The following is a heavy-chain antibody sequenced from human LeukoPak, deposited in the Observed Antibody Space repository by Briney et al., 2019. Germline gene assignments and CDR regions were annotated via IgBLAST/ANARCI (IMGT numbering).Heavy chain of an antibody. D-gene: IGHD1-26*01. Sequence: GGSLRLSCAASGFTFSDYYMSWIRQAPGKRLEWVSYISSSNSYTNYADSVKGRFTISRVNAKNSLYLQINSLRAEDTAVYYCARSRLGGATTPFDYWGQGTLVTVSS. V-gene: IGHV3-11*06. J-gene: IGHJ4*02. CDR3: ARSRLGGATTPFDY. CDR2: ISSSNSYT. CDR1: GFTFSDYY.